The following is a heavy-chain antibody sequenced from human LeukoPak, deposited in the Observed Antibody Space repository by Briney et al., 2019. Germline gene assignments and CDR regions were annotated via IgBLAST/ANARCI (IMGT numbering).Heavy chain of an antibody. CDR3: APMHSSGGSCSYDDFDI. D-gene: IGHD2-15*01. Sequence: GGSLRLSCAASGFTFSSYSMNWVRQAPGKGLEWVSSISSSSSYIYYADSVKGRFTVSRDNAKNSLYLQMNSLRAEDTAVYYCAPMHSSGGSCSYDDFDIWGQGTMVTVSS. CDR2: ISSSSSYI. J-gene: IGHJ3*02. V-gene: IGHV3-21*01. CDR1: GFTFSSYS.